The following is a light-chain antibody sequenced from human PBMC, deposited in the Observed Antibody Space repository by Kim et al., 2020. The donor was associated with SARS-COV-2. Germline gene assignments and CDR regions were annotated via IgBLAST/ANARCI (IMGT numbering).Light chain of an antibody. CDR3: LPYGIATLHS. Sequence: EIVLAQAPGTLSLSPVERATLSCRTSQSVCSHCLAWYQQKPGQAPRLLIYSVSKKVTGIPDRFSRSGSGTNFTLTISRLEPEDFAVYFCLPYGIATLHSFGQGTKLEI. CDR1: QSVCSHC. V-gene: IGKV3-20*01. J-gene: IGKJ2*01. CDR2: SVS.